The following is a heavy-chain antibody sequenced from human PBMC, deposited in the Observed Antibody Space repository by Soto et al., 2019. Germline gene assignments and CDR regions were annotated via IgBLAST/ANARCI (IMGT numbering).Heavy chain of an antibody. CDR1: GGSFSGYY. V-gene: IGHV4-34*01. CDR3: ASKRRIAAAGLDY. Sequence: SETLSLTCAVYGGSFSGYYWSWIRQPPGKGLEWIGEINHSGSTNYNPSLKSRVTISVDTSKNQFSLKLSSVTAADTAVYYCASKRRIAAAGLDYWGQGTLVTVSS. J-gene: IGHJ4*02. CDR2: INHSGST. D-gene: IGHD6-13*01.